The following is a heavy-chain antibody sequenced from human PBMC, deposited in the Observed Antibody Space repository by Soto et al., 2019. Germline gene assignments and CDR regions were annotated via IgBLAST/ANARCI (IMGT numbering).Heavy chain of an antibody. Sequence: QVQLVQSGAEVKKPGSSVKVSCKASGGTFSSYTISWVRQAPGQGLEWMGRIIPILGIANYAQKFQGRVTITADKSTSTAYMELSSQRSEDTAVYYCASATYSSGWYTNSNTYFGYWGQGTLVTVSS. D-gene: IGHD6-19*01. CDR1: GGTFSSYT. CDR2: IIPILGIA. V-gene: IGHV1-69*02. CDR3: ASATYSSGWYTNSNTYFGY. J-gene: IGHJ4*02.